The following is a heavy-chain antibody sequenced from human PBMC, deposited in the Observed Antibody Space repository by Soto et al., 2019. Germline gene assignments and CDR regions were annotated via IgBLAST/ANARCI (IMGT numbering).Heavy chain of an antibody. CDR2: IYYSGST. J-gene: IGHJ3*02. Sequence: PSETLSITCTVTGGSISSYYWSWIRQPPGKGLEWIGYIYYSGSTNYNPYLKSRVTISVDTSKNQFSLKLSSVTAADTAVYYCARDRQYYDSSGYPNDAFDIWGQGTMVTVSS. D-gene: IGHD3-22*01. CDR1: GGSISSYY. CDR3: ARDRQYYDSSGYPNDAFDI. V-gene: IGHV4-59*01.